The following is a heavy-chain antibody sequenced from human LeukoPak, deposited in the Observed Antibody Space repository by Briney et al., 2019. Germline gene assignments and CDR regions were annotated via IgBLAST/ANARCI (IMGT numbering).Heavy chain of an antibody. J-gene: IGHJ4*02. CDR2: VYHSGST. CDR3: ASRDYPLFDY. Sequence: SETLSLTCTVSGYSISSGYYWGWIRQPPGKGLEWIGSVYHSGSTYYNPSLKSRVTISVDTSKNQFSLKLSSVTAADTAVYYCASRDYPLFDYWGQGTLVTVSS. CDR1: GYSISSGYY. D-gene: IGHD4-11*01. V-gene: IGHV4-38-2*02.